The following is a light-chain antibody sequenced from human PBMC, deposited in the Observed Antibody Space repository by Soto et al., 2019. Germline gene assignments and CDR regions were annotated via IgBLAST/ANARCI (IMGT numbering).Light chain of an antibody. CDR2: KAS. CDR3: QHYNSYSEA. CDR1: QSISSW. V-gene: IGKV1-5*03. Sequence: QMTQSPSSLSASVGDRVTITCRASQSISSWLAWYQQKPGKAPKLLIYKASTLKSGVPSRFSGSGSGTEFTLTISSLQPDDFATYYCQHYNSYSEAFGQGTKVDIK. J-gene: IGKJ1*01.